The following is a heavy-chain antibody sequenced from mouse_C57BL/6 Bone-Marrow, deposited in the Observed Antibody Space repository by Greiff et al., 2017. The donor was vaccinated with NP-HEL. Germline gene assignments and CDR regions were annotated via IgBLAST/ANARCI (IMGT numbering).Heavy chain of an antibody. D-gene: IGHD2-2*01. Sequence: QVQLQQPGAELVRPGSSVKLSCKASGYTFTSYWMDWVKQRPGQGLEWIGNIYPSDSETHYNQKFKDKATLTVDKSSSTAYMQLSSLTSEDSAVYYCARWLRRNFDYWGQGTTLTVPS. CDR2: IYPSDSET. V-gene: IGHV1-61*01. J-gene: IGHJ2*01. CDR3: ARWLRRNFDY. CDR1: GYTFTSYW.